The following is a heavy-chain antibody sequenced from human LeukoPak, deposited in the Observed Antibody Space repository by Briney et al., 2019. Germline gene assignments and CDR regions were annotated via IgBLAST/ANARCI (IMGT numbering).Heavy chain of an antibody. CDR3: AKDRGGLPHPIWFDS. J-gene: IGHJ5*01. CDR1: GFTFGTYT. Sequence: GGSLRLSCAASGFTFGTYTMSWVRQVPGQGLEWVTGISADGARTYYAGSVQGRFTISRDNANNMLNLQLSALRADDAAVYYCAKDRGGLPHPIWFDSWGQGTMVAVSS. V-gene: IGHV3-23*01. D-gene: IGHD2-21*01. CDR2: ISADGART.